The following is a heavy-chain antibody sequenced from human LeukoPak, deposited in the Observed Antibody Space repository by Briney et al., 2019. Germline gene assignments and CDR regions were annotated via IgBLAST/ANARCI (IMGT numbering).Heavy chain of an antibody. J-gene: IGHJ3*02. CDR1: GYTFTGYY. CDR3: ARDRNSGSSLDI. Sequence: VASVTVSCKASGYTFTGYYIHWVRQAPGQRLEWMGWIYPYSGDTNYAQNFQGRVTMTRDTSISTAYMELSSLKSDDTAVYYCARDRNSGSSLDIWGQGTMLTVSS. V-gene: IGHV1-2*02. D-gene: IGHD6-6*01. CDR2: IYPYSGDT.